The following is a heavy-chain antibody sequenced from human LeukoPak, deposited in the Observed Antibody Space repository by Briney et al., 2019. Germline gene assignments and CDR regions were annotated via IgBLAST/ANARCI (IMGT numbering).Heavy chain of an antibody. Sequence: GGSLRLSCAASGFTFSDYYMSWIRQAPGKGLEWVSYISSSGSTIYYADSVKGRFTISRDNAKNSLYLQMNGLRAEDTAVYYCARGACSSTSCPPAYWGQGTLVTVSS. J-gene: IGHJ4*02. CDR1: GFTFSDYY. D-gene: IGHD2-2*01. V-gene: IGHV3-11*01. CDR3: ARGACSSTSCPPAY. CDR2: ISSSGSTI.